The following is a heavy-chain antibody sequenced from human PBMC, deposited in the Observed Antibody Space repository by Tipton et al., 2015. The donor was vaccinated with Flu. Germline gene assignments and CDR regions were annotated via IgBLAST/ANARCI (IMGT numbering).Heavy chain of an antibody. Sequence: QVQLVQSGAEVKKPGASVKVSCKVSGYTLTELSMHWVRQAPGKGLEWMGGFDPEDGETIYAQKFQGRVAMTEDTSTDTAYMELSSLRSEDTAVYYCATDLGYYDSSGHYYYYGMAVWGQGTTVTVSS. CDR3: ATDLGYYDSSGHYYYYGMAV. CDR1: GYTLTELS. V-gene: IGHV1-24*01. CDR2: FDPEDGET. J-gene: IGHJ6*01. D-gene: IGHD3-22*01.